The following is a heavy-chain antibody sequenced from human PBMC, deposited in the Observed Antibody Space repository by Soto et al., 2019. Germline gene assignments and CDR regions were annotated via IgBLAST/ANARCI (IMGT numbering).Heavy chain of an antibody. J-gene: IGHJ4*02. CDR2: ISYDGSNK. CDR1: GFTVSSNY. CDR3: ASLGTTGTTSSEY. Sequence: VQLVESGGGLIQPGGSLRLSCAASGFTVSSNYMSWVRQAPGKGLEWVAVISYDGSNKYYADSVKGRFTISRDNSKNTLYLQMNSLRAEDTAVYYCASLGTTGTTSSEYWGQGTLVTVSS. D-gene: IGHD1-1*01. V-gene: IGHV3-30-3*01.